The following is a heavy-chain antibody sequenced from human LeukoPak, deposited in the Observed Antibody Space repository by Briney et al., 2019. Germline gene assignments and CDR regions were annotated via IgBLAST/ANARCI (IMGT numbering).Heavy chain of an antibody. CDR1: GGSFSGYY. CDR2: INHSGST. Sequence: SETLSLTCAVYGGSFSGYYWSWIRQPPGKGLEWIGEINHSGSTNYNPSLKSRVTISVDTSKNQFSLKLSSVTAADTAVYYCARGSGHRVLGYWGQGTLVTVSS. V-gene: IGHV4-34*01. D-gene: IGHD2-8*02. J-gene: IGHJ4*02. CDR3: ARGSGHRVLGY.